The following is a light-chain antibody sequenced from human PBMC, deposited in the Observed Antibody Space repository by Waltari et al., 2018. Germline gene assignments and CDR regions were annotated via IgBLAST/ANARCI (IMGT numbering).Light chain of an antibody. CDR2: DAS. Sequence: VLTQSPPTLSLSPGERATLSCRASQSVDDYMAWYQQKPGQSPRLPIYDASNRATGIPIRFSGSGFGTDFTLTISSLEPDDFAHYYCQQRRNWPPTFGQGTKVEIK. J-gene: IGKJ1*01. CDR3: QQRRNWPPT. CDR1: QSVDDY. V-gene: IGKV3-11*01.